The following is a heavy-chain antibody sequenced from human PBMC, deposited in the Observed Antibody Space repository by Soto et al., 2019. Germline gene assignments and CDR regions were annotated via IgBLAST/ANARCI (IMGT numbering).Heavy chain of an antibody. CDR2: IWSDGNNK. V-gene: IGHV3-33*01. D-gene: IGHD3-9*01. Sequence: GGSLRLSCAASGFTFSSYGMHWVRQAPGKGLEWVAVIWSDGNNKYYADSVKGRFTISRDNSKKTLYLQMDSLRAEDTAVYYCARVFDTYYFDSWGRGNMVTVSS. CDR3: ARVFDTYYFDS. CDR1: GFTFSSYG. J-gene: IGHJ4*02.